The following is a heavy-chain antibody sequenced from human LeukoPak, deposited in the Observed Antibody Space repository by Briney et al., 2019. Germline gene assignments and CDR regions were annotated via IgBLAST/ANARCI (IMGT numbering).Heavy chain of an antibody. CDR1: GGTFSSYA. V-gene: IGHV1-69*13. CDR3: AKAYYYDSSGYPPHFDY. D-gene: IGHD3-22*01. J-gene: IGHJ4*02. Sequence: GASVKVSCKASGGTFSSYAISWVRQAPGQGLEWMGGIIPIFGTANYAQKFQGRVTITADESTSTAYMELSSLRAKDTAVYYCAKAYYYDSSGYPPHFDYWGQGTLVTVSS. CDR2: IIPIFGTA.